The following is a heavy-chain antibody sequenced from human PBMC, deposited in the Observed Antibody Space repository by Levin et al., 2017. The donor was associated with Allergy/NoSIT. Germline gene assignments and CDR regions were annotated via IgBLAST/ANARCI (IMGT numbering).Heavy chain of an antibody. J-gene: IGHJ6*02. CDR3: ASPFRTGYYYYGMDV. V-gene: IGHV3-33*01. Sequence: GGSLRLSCAASGFSLSNYGMHWVRQAPGKGLEWVAVIWYDGSKKYYGDSVKGRFTISRDNSRNTLYLQMNNLRAEDTAVYYCASPFRTGYYYYGMDVWGQGTTVTVSS. CDR1: GFSLSNYG. CDR2: IWYDGSKK. D-gene: IGHD3/OR15-3a*01.